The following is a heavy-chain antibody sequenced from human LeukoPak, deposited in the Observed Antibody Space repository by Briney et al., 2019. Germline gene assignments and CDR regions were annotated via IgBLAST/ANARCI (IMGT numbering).Heavy chain of an antibody. CDR1: GFTFSSYW. D-gene: IGHD6-13*01. J-gene: IGHJ4*02. CDR3: ARDRFCRPLSPCSGGWDSRGLDD. CDR2: INSDGTST. V-gene: IGHV3-74*01. Sequence: SGGSLRLSCAASGFTFSSYWMHWVRQAPGKGLVWVSRINSDGTSTSHAGSVKGRFTISRDNAKNTLYLQMNSLRAEDTAVYYCARDRFCRPLSPCSGGWDSRGLDDSGQGTLVTVSS.